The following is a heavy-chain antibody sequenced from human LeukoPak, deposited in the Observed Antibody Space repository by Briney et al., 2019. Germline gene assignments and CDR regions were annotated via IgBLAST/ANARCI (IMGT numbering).Heavy chain of an antibody. D-gene: IGHD6-13*01. CDR2: MNPNSGNT. CDR1: GGTFSSYA. J-gene: IGHJ6*02. CDR3: ARGHGAAAGHGMDV. V-gene: IGHV1-8*02. Sequence: ASVKVSCKASGGTFSSYAISWVRQAPGQGLEWMGWMNPNSGNTGYAQKFQGRVTMTRNTSISTAYMELSSLRSEDTAVYYCARGHGAAAGHGMDVWGQGTTVTVSS.